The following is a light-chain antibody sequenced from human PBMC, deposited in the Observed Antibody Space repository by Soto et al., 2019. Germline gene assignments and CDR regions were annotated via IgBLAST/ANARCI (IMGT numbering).Light chain of an antibody. J-gene: IGLJ1*01. Sequence: TQPASVSGSPGQSITIPCTGSSSDIGAYNYVSWFQQYPGKAPKLIISEVSNRPSGVSNRFSGSKSGTAASLTISGLQTEDEADYFCFSFTTDWTHVFGTGTKVTVL. CDR2: EVS. CDR1: SSDIGAYNY. V-gene: IGLV2-14*01. CDR3: FSFTTDWTHV.